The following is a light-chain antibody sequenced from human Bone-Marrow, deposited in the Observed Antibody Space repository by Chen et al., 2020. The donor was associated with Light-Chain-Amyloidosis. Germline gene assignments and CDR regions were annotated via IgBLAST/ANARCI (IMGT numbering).Light chain of an antibody. J-gene: IGLJ2*01. CDR3: QSADSSGTYEVI. CDR1: DLPTKY. V-gene: IGLV3-25*03. Sequence: SYELTQPPSVSVSPGQTARITCSGDDLPTKYAYGYQQKPGQAPVLVIHRDTERPSGISERFSGSSSGTNATLTISGVQAEDEADYHGQSADSSGTYEVIFGGGTKLTVL. CDR2: RDT.